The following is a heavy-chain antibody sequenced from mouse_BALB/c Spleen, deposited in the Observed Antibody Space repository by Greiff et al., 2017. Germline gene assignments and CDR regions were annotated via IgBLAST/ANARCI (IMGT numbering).Heavy chain of an antibody. V-gene: IGHV2-6-6*01. J-gene: IGHJ3*01. D-gene: IGHD2-3*01. CDR1: GFSLTNSG. CDR2: IWGDGST. Sequence: QVQLQQSGPGLVAPSQSLSITCTVSGFSLTNSGVHWVRQSPGKGLEWLGVIWGDGSTNYNSAFKSRLSISKDNSKSQVFLKMNSLQTDDTARYYCAKPPIYDGYYPAWFAYWGQGTLVTVSA. CDR3: AKPPIYDGYYPAWFAY.